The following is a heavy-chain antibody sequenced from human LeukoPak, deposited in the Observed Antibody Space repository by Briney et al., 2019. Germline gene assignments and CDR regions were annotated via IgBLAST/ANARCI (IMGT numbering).Heavy chain of an antibody. CDR2: ISGSGGST. CDR3: AKKGFNWGSRNYFDY. Sequence: GGSLRLSCAASGFTFSSYAMSWVRQAPGKGLEWVSAISGSGGSTYYADSVKGRFTISRDNSKNTLYLQMNSLRAEDTAVYYCAKKGFNWGSRNYFDYWGQGTLVTVSS. V-gene: IGHV3-23*01. J-gene: IGHJ4*02. CDR1: GFTFSSYA. D-gene: IGHD7-27*01.